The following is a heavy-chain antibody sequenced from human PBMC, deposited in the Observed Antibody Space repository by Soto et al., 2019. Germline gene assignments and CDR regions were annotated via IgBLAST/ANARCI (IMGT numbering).Heavy chain of an antibody. D-gene: IGHD2-8*02. V-gene: IGHV4-4*07. CDR2: VYSSGST. CDR3: AIDTGSYAYGEDY. Sequence: AETLSLTCSVSGGSISSYWWSWIRQPAGKGLEWVGRVYSSGSTDYYPALSSRATLSAETSKNQFSLKVSSLTAADTAVYYFAIDTGSYAYGEDYWGQGTPVTVSS. J-gene: IGHJ4*02. CDR1: GGSISSYW.